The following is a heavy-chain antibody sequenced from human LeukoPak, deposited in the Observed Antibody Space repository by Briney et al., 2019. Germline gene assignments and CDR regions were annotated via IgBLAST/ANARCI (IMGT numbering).Heavy chain of an antibody. CDR2: VSGSGGST. CDR1: GFTFSSYG. J-gene: IGHJ4*02. D-gene: IGHD3-10*01. V-gene: IGHV3-23*01. CDR3: AKGGVYYYGSGSRY. Sequence: GGSLRLSCAASGFTFSSYGMSWVRQAPGKGLEWVSAVSGSGGSTYYADSVKGRFTISRDNSKNTLYLQMNSLRAEDTAVYYCAKGGVYYYGSGSRYWGQGTLVTVSS.